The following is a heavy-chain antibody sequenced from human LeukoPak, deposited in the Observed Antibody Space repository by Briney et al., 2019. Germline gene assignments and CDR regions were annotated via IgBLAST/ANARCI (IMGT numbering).Heavy chain of an antibody. CDR3: AKDIAAAGGPCAY. D-gene: IGHD6-13*01. CDR2: IRSDGSDK. Sequence: PGRSLRLSCAASGFTFSGYDMHWARQAPGKGLGWVALIRSDGSDKYYADSVKGRFTISRDNSKNTVFLQMNSLRAEDTAVYYCAKDIAAAGGPCAYWGRGTLVTVSS. V-gene: IGHV3-33*06. CDR1: GFTFSGYD. J-gene: IGHJ4*02.